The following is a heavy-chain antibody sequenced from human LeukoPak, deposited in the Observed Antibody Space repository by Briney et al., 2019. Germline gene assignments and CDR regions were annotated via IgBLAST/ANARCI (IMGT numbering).Heavy chain of an antibody. CDR3: ARELIEDQNWFDP. CDR1: GYTFTAYY. Sequence: GASVKVSCKTSGYTFTAYYIHWVRQAPGQGLEWMGWINPITGGTNYAQKFQARVTLTRDTTISTAYMELSGLRSDDTAVYFCARELIEDQNWFDPWGQGSQVTVSS. V-gene: IGHV1-2*02. D-gene: IGHD3-22*01. CDR2: INPITGGT. J-gene: IGHJ5*02.